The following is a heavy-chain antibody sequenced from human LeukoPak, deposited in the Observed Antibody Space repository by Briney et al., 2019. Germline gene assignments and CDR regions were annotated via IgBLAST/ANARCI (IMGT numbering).Heavy chain of an antibody. Sequence: GESLRLSCVGSGFTFSSYWTTWFRQAPGKGLEWVANINQDGSEENYVDSVRGRFTISRDNARNSLFLQMNSLRAEDTAVYYCARGQTPCPRTCLDYWGQGTLVTVSS. J-gene: IGHJ4*02. D-gene: IGHD1-14*01. CDR2: INQDGSEE. V-gene: IGHV3-7*04. CDR3: ARGQTPCPRTCLDY. CDR1: GFTFSSYW.